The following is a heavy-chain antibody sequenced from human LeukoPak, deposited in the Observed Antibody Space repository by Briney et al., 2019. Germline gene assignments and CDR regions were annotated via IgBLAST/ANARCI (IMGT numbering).Heavy chain of an antibody. CDR3: ARSRRELPVNWFDP. J-gene: IGHJ5*02. D-gene: IGHD3-10*01. Sequence: EASVKVSCKASGYTFTGYAMHWVRQAPGQRLEWMGWINAGNGNTKYSQKFQGRVTITRDTSASTAYMELSSLRSEDTAVYYCARSRRELPVNWFDPWGQGTLVTVSS. V-gene: IGHV1-3*01. CDR2: INAGNGNT. CDR1: GYTFTGYA.